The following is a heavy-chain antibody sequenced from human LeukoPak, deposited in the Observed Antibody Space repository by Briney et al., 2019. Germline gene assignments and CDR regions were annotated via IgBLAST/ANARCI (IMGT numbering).Heavy chain of an antibody. Sequence: GGTLRLSCAASGFTFSRYAMHWVRQAPGKGLEYVSAITSNGGSTYYANSVKGRFIIYRDNSKNTLYLQLDSLRADDMAMYYCATASGSQYAEYFQHWGQGTLVTVSS. CDR2: ITSNGGST. V-gene: IGHV3-64*01. CDR3: ATASGSQYAEYFQH. D-gene: IGHD1-26*01. J-gene: IGHJ1*01. CDR1: GFTFSRYA.